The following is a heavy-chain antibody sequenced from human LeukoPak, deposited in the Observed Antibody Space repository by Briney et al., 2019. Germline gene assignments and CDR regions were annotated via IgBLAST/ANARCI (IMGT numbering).Heavy chain of an antibody. CDR3: ARDSLAAARNVYFDY. J-gene: IGHJ4*02. Sequence: GGSLRLSCAASGFTFSSYAIHWVRQAPGKGLEWVAVISYDGSNKYYADSVKGRFTISRDNSKNTLYLQMNSLRAEDTAVYYCARDSLAAARNVYFDYWGQGTLVTVSS. CDR1: GFTFSSYA. D-gene: IGHD6-13*01. V-gene: IGHV3-30*04. CDR2: ISYDGSNK.